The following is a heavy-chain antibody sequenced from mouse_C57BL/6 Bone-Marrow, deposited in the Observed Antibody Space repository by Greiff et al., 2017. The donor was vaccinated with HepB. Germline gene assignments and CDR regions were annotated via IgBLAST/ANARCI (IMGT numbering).Heavy chain of an antibody. CDR3: ARPPSRDYAMDY. J-gene: IGHJ4*01. CDR1: GFSLTSYG. V-gene: IGHV2-2*01. Sequence: QVQLQQSGPGLVQPSQSLSITCTVSGFSLTSYGVHWVRQSPGKGLEWLGVIWSGGGTDYNAAFISRLSISKDNSKSQVFFKMHSLQADDTAIYYCARPPSRDYAMDYWGQGTSVTVSS. CDR2: IWSGGGT.